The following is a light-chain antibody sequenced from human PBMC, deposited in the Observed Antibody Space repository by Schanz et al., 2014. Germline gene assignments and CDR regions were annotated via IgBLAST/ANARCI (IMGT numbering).Light chain of an antibody. V-gene: IGLV2-8*01. CDR2: DVS. CDR3: SSYAGSIYV. CDR1: SSDVGGYNY. J-gene: IGLJ1*01. Sequence: QSVLTQPPSASGSPGQSVAISCTGTSSDVGGYNYVSWYQHHPGKAPKLMIYDVSKRPSGVPDRFSGSKSGNTAFLTVSGVQAEDEADYYCSSYAGSIYVFGTGTKVTVL.